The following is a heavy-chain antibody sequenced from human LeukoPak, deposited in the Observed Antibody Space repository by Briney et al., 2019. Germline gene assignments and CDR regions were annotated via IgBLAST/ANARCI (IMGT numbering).Heavy chain of an antibody. CDR3: ARDNRAAGYFDFWSGQ. CDR1: GFTFSSYE. D-gene: IGHD3-3*01. J-gene: IGHJ4*02. Sequence: GGSLRLSCAASGFTFSSYEMNWVRQAPGKGLEWVSYISSSGSTIYYADSVKGRFTISRDNAKNSLYLQMNSLRAEDTAVYYCARDNRAAGYFDFWSGQWGQGTLVTGSS. V-gene: IGHV3-48*03. CDR2: ISSSGSTI.